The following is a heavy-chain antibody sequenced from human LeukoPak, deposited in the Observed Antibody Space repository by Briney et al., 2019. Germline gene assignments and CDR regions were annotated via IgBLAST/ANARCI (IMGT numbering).Heavy chain of an antibody. Sequence: GASVKVSCKASGYTFTGYYMHWVRQAPGQGLEWMGWINPNSGGTNYAQKFQGRVTMTRDTSISTAYMELSRLRSDDTAVYYCASFKCSSTSCYSFDYWGQGTLVTVSS. D-gene: IGHD2-2*01. CDR3: ASFKCSSTSCYSFDY. J-gene: IGHJ4*02. CDR2: INPNSGGT. CDR1: GYTFTGYY. V-gene: IGHV1-2*02.